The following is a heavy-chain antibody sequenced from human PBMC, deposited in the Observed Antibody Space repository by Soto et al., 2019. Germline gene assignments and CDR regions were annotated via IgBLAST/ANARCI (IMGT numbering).Heavy chain of an antibody. V-gene: IGHV3-11*01. J-gene: IGHJ6*02. CDR2: ISSSGSTI. Sequence: PGGSLRLSCAASGFTFSDYYMSWIRQAPGKGLEWVSYISSSGSTIYYADSVKGRFTISRDNAKNSLYLQMNSLRAEDTAVYYCARDRRTMIVVVITSTSDSGMDVWGQGTTVIVSS. D-gene: IGHD3-22*01. CDR1: GFTFSDYY. CDR3: ARDRRTMIVVVITSTSDSGMDV.